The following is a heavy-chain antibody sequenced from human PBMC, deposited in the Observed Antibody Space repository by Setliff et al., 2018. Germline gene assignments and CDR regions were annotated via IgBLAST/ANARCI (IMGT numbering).Heavy chain of an antibody. J-gene: IGHJ4*02. CDR3: ARGLNSVSWTFAY. CDR2: IYSTGST. V-gene: IGHV4-4*08. D-gene: IGHD2-15*01. Sequence: SETLSLTCTVSGDSIYNHFWSWVRQSPGKGLEWIGYIYSTGSTNYNPSLKSRVAISIDTSKNQFSLKVNSVTAADTAIYYCARGLNSVSWTFAYWGQGSLVTVSS. CDR1: GDSIYNHF.